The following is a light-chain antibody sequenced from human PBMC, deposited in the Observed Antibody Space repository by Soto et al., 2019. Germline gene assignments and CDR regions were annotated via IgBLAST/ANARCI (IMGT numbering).Light chain of an antibody. CDR3: QQYGSSPLT. Sequence: EIVLTQSPGTLSLSPGERATLTCRASQSVSSSYLAWYQQRPGQAPRLLIYDASRRANDIPDRFSGSGSGTDFTLTISRLEPEDFAVYSCQQYGSSPLTFGGGTKVEIK. V-gene: IGKV3-20*01. CDR2: DAS. J-gene: IGKJ4*02. CDR1: QSVSSSY.